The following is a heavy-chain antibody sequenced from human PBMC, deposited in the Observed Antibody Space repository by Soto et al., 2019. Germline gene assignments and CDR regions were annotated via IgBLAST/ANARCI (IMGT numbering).Heavy chain of an antibody. Sequence: PSETLSLTCAVSGGSISSSNWWSWVRQPPGKGLEWIGEIYHSGSTNYNPSLKSRVTISVDKSKNQFSLKLSSVTAADTAVYYCARNRMGGYDSGYYYYYMDVWGKGTTVTVSS. CDR3: ARNRMGGYDSGYYYYYMDV. CDR2: IYHSGST. J-gene: IGHJ6*03. CDR1: GGSISSSNW. D-gene: IGHD5-12*01. V-gene: IGHV4-4*02.